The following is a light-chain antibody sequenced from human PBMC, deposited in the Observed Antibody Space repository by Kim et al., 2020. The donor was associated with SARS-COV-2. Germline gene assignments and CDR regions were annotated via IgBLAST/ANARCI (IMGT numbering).Light chain of an antibody. V-gene: IGLV3-1*01. CDR1: KLGDKY. CDR2: QDN. J-gene: IGLJ1*01. Sequence: PGKTVRITVSGYKLGDKYVSWYKQKPGKSPVVVIYQDNQRPSGIPERFSGYNSGNTATLTISGTQAMDEADYYCQAWDSSTHNYVFGAGTKVTVL. CDR3: QAWDSSTHNYV.